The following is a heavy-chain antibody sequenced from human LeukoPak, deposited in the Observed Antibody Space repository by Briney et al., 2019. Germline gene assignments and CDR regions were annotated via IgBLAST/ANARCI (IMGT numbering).Heavy chain of an antibody. CDR2: ISYDGSEK. Sequence: PGRSLRLSCAASGFTFSSYPMHWVRQAPGKGLEWVAVISYDGSEKHYADPVKGRFTISRDNSKNTLYLQMNSLRAEDTAMYYCAREGNSDYYPYWGQGILVTVSS. D-gene: IGHD3-22*01. V-gene: IGHV3-30-3*01. J-gene: IGHJ4*02. CDR3: AREGNSDYYPY. CDR1: GFTFSSYP.